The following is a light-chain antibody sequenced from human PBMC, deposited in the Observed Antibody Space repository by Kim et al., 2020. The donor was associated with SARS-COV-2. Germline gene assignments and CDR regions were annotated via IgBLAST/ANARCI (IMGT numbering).Light chain of an antibody. V-gene: IGKV3-20*01. CDR1: QSVSTTY. J-gene: IGKJ5*01. CDR2: GAS. Sequence: RGERANLPCRASQSVSTTYLAWYQQKPGQAPRLLIYGASSRATGIPDRFSGSGSGTDFTLTISRLEPEDFAVYYWQHYGSSPPITFGQGTRLEIK. CDR3: QHYGSSPPIT.